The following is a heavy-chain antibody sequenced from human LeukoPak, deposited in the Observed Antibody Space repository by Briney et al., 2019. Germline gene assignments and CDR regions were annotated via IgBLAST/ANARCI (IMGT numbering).Heavy chain of an antibody. CDR3: ARDSCGSSSCYPDY. D-gene: IGHD2-2*01. J-gene: IGHJ4*02. Sequence: ASEKVSCKASGYTFTSYGITWVRQAPGQGLEWMGWISAYSGNTNYAQKLQGRVTMTTDTSTSTAYMELRSLRSDDTAVYYCARDSCGSSSCYPDYWGQGTLVTASS. CDR1: GYTFTSYG. CDR2: ISAYSGNT. V-gene: IGHV1-18*01.